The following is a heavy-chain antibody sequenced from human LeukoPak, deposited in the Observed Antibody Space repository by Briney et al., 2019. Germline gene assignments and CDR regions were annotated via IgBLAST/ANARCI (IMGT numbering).Heavy chain of an antibody. CDR2: ISDSGNTI. CDR1: GLTFRNHY. D-gene: IGHD1-26*01. Sequence: TGGSLRLSCAASGLTFRNHYMSWIRQAPGRGLEWVSYISDSGNTIDYADSVKGRFTVSRDNAKNSLYLQMNSLRAEDTAVYYRARGGRNWFDPWGQGTLVTVSS. CDR3: ARGGRNWFDP. J-gene: IGHJ5*02. V-gene: IGHV3-11*04.